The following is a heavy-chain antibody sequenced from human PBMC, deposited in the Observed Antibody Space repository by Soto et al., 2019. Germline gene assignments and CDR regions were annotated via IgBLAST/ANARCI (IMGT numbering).Heavy chain of an antibody. CDR1: GFTFSSYA. D-gene: IGHD6-13*01. Sequence: GGSLRLSCAASGFTFSSYAMSWVRQAPGKGLEWVSAISGSGGSTYYADSVKGRFTISRDNSKNTLYLQMNSLRAEDTAVYYCAKDCLSSSWFFSDYWGQGTLVTVSS. V-gene: IGHV3-23*01. J-gene: IGHJ4*02. CDR3: AKDCLSSSWFFSDY. CDR2: ISGSGGST.